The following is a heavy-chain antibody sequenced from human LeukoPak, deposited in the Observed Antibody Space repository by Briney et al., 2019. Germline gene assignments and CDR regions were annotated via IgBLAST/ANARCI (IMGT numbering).Heavy chain of an antibody. J-gene: IGHJ4*02. CDR1: GFTFSGSA. CDR3: TRHRDFDYEPTHPDF. CDR2: IRGKANSYAT. D-gene: IGHD3-9*01. Sequence: AGGSLKLSCAASGFTFSGSAMHWVRQASGKGLEWVGRIRGKANSYATAYAASVKGRFTISRDDSKNTAYLQMNSLKTEDTAVYYCTRHRDFDYEPTHPDFWGPGTLVTVSS. V-gene: IGHV3-73*01.